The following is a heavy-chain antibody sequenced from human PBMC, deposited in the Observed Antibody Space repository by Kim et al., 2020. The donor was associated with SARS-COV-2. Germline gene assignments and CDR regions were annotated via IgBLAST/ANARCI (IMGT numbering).Heavy chain of an antibody. CDR3: ARDGSMSSYDFWSGSLHWFDP. CDR2: IWYDGSNK. J-gene: IGHJ5*02. CDR1: GFTFSSYG. V-gene: IGHV3-33*01. D-gene: IGHD3-3*01. Sequence: GGSLRLSCAASGFTFSSYGMHWVRQAPGKGLEWVAVIWYDGSNKYYADSVKGRFTISRDNSKNTLYLQMNSLRAEDTAVYYCARDGSMSSYDFWSGSLHWFDPWGQGTLVTVSS.